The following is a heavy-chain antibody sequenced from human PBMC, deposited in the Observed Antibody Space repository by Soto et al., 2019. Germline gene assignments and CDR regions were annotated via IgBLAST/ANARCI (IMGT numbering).Heavy chain of an antibody. CDR2: ISGSGGST. D-gene: IGHD5-18*01. J-gene: IGHJ4*02. Sequence: GGSLRLSCAASGFTCSSYAMSWVRQAPGKGLEWVSVISGSGGSTYYADSVKGRFTIARDNSKNTLYLQMNSLRAEDTAVYYCAKSIGYNYGPGEDWGQGTLVTVSS. V-gene: IGHV3-23*01. CDR1: GFTCSSYA. CDR3: AKSIGYNYGPGED.